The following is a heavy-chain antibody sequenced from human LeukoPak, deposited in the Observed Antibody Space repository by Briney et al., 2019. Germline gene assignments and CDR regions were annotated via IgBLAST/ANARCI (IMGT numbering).Heavy chain of an antibody. Sequence: SETLSLTCAVYGGSFSGCYWSWIRQPPGKGLEWIGEINHSGSTNYNPSLKSRVTISVDTSKNQFSLKLSSVTAADTAVYYCAGTEPPTGNYNWFDPWGQGTLVTVSS. CDR3: AGTEPPTGNYNWFDP. V-gene: IGHV4-34*01. D-gene: IGHD1-14*01. J-gene: IGHJ5*02. CDR2: INHSGST. CDR1: GGSFSGCY.